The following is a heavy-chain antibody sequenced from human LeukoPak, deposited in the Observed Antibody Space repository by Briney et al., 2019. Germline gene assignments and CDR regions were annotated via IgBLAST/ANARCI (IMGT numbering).Heavy chain of an antibody. CDR3: ARAPGIAVAGIDFDY. J-gene: IGHJ4*02. V-gene: IGHV1-69*01. CDR2: IIPIFGTA. D-gene: IGHD6-19*01. CDR1: RGIFSSYA. Sequence: ASVKVSCKASRGIFSSYAISWVRQARGQGLEWMGGIIPIFGTANYAQKFQGRVTITADESTSTAYMELSSLRSEDTAVYYCARAPGIAVAGIDFDYWGQGTLVTVSS.